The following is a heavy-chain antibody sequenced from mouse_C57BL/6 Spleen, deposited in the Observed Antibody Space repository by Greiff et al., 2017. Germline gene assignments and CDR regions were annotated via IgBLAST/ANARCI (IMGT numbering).Heavy chain of an antibody. D-gene: IGHD2-1*01. V-gene: IGHV3-6*01. Sequence: EVQLKESGPGLVKPSQSLSLTCSVTGYSITSGYYWNWIRQFPGNKLEWMGYISYDGSNNYNPSLKNRISITRDTSKNQFFLKLNSVTTEDTATYYCAEYGNLYARDYWGQGTSVTVSS. J-gene: IGHJ4*01. CDR3: AEYGNLYARDY. CDR2: ISYDGSN. CDR1: GYSITSGYY.